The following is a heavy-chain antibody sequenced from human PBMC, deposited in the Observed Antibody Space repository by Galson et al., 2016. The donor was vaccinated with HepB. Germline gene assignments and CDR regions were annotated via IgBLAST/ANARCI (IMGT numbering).Heavy chain of an antibody. Sequence: ETLSLTCDVSGGSVNSSHWWSWVRQSPDKGLEWIGEVHHIGSNNYNPFFKNRVTISLDKSKNQFSLILTSVTAADTAVYYCAREVSVYGSGSSWFDPWGQGTLVTVSS. CDR3: AREVSVYGSGSSWFDP. J-gene: IGHJ5*02. CDR2: VHHIGSN. V-gene: IGHV4-4*02. D-gene: IGHD3-10*01. CDR1: GGSVNSSHW.